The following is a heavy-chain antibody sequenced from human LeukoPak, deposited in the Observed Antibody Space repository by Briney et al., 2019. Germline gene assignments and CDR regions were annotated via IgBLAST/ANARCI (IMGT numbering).Heavy chain of an antibody. CDR1: GGSISSGGYY. D-gene: IGHD1-26*01. V-gene: IGHV4-31*03. J-gene: IGHJ6*03. CDR3: ARAEGSGSYPEYYMDV. Sequence: PSETLSLTCTVSGGSISSGGYYWSWIRQDPGKGLEWIGYIYYSGSTYYNPSLKSRVTISVDTSKNQFSLKLSSVTAADTAVYYCARAEGSGSYPEYYMDVWGKGTTVTVSS. CDR2: IYYSGST.